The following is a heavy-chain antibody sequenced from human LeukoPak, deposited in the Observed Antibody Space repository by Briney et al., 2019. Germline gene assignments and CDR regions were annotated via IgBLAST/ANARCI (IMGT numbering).Heavy chain of an antibody. J-gene: IGHJ6*02. V-gene: IGHV3-23*01. Sequence: GGTLRLTCAASGFTISSYAMSWVRQAPAQGLVWVSAISGSGGSTYYADSVKGRFTISRDNSKNTLYLQMNSLRAEDTAVYYCAIKITKVRGGITRYYYYGMDVWGQGTTVSVSS. CDR3: AIKITKVRGGITRYYYYGMDV. CDR2: ISGSGGST. D-gene: IGHD3-10*01. CDR1: GFTISSYA.